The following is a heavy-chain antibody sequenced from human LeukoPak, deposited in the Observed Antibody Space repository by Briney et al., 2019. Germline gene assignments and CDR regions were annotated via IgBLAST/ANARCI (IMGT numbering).Heavy chain of an antibody. CDR1: GYTFTSYD. J-gene: IGHJ4*02. D-gene: IGHD3-9*01. CDR2: MNPNSGNT. Sequence: ASVTVSCKASGYTFTSYDINWVRQAPGQGLEWMGWMNPNSGNTGYAQKFQGRVTMTRNTSISTAYMELSSLRSEDTAVYYCARGVLRYSHPLGYWGQGTLVTVSS. CDR3: ARGVLRYSHPLGY. V-gene: IGHV1-8*01.